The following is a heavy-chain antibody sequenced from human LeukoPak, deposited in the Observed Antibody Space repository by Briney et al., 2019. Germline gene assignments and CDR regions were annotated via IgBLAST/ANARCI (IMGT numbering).Heavy chain of an antibody. CDR2: ISAYNGNT. V-gene: IGHV1-18*01. CDR3: ARAAGGDFWSGYYGNWFDP. CDR1: GYTLTELS. J-gene: IGHJ5*02. Sequence: GASVKVSCKVSGYTLTELSMHWVRQAPGQGLEWMGWISAYNGNTNYAQKLQGRVTMTTDTSTSTAYMELRSLRSDDTAVYYCARAAGGDFWSGYYGNWFDPWGQGTLVTVSS. D-gene: IGHD3-3*01.